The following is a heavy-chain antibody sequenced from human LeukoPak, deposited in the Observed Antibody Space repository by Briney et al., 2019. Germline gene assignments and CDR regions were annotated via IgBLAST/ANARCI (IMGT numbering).Heavy chain of an antibody. CDR1: GYTFTSYD. J-gene: IGHJ5*02. CDR2: MNPNSGNT. Sequence: ASVKVSCKASGYTFTSYDINWVRQATGQGLEWMGWMNPNSGNTGYAQKFQGRATMTRNTSISTAYMELSSLRSEDTAVYYCARSAAANWFDPWGQGTLVTVSS. D-gene: IGHD6-13*01. CDR3: ARSAAANWFDP. V-gene: IGHV1-8*01.